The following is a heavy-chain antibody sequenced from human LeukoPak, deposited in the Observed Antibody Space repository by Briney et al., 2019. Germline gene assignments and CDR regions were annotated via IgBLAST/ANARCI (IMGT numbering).Heavy chain of an antibody. CDR2: IIPILGTA. CDR1: GGTFSSYS. Sequence: GAAVKVSCKASGGTFSSYSISWVRQAPGRGLEWMGGIIPILGTANYAQKFQGRVTITAGESTSTASTEMSSLRSEDTVVYYCARDQTSVAGTGYNWFDPWGQGTLVTVSS. J-gene: IGHJ5*02. V-gene: IGHV1-69*13. CDR3: ARDQTSVAGTGYNWFDP. D-gene: IGHD6-19*01.